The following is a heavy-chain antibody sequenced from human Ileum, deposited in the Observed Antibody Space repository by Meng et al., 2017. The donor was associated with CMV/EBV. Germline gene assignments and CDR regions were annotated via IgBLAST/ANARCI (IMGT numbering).Heavy chain of an antibody. D-gene: IGHD3-3*01. J-gene: IGHJ6*01. CDR3: ARGLLLEWLLFHYGMDV. V-gene: IGHV4-34*01. CDR1: GGSFSGYY. CDR2: INHSGST. Sequence: SETLSLTCAVYGGSFSGYYWSWIRQPPGKGLEWIGEINHSGSTNYNPSLKSRVTISVDTSKNQFSLKLSSVTAADTAVYYCARGLLLEWLLFHYGMDVCGQAIT.